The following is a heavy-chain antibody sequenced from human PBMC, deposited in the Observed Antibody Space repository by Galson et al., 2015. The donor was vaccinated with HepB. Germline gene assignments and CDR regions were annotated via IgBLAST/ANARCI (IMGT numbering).Heavy chain of an antibody. V-gene: IGHV1-69*02. CDR2: IIPILGIT. D-gene: IGHD1-26*01. J-gene: IGHJ4*02. Sequence: SVKVSCKASGGTFNSYTISWVRQAPGQGLEWMGRIIPILGITNYAQKFQGRVTITADKSTTTSYMEFSSLRPDDTAVYYCARNPPRGWGQGTLVTVSS. CDR3: ARNPPRG. CDR1: GGTFNSYT.